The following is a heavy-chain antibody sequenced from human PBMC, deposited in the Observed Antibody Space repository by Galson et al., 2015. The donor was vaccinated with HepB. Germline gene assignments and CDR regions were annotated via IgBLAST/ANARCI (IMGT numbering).Heavy chain of an antibody. CDR1: GYSFTSYW. D-gene: IGHD3-10*01. Sequence: QSGAEVKKPGESLRISCKGSGYSFTSYWIGWVRQMPGKGLEWMGIIYPGDSDTRYSPSFQGQVTISADKSISTAYLQWSSLKASDTAMYYCARWMDYYGSGGRSYWYFDLWGRGTLVTVSS. CDR3: ARWMDYYGSGGRSYWYFDL. CDR2: IYPGDSDT. J-gene: IGHJ2*01. V-gene: IGHV5-51*01.